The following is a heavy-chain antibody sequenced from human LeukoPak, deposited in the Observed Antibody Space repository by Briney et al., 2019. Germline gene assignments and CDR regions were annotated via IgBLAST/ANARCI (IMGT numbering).Heavy chain of an antibody. J-gene: IGHJ6*02. CDR1: GDSVSSNSAA. V-gene: IGHV6-1*01. CDR2: TYYRSKWYN. Sequence: SQTLSLTCAISGDSVSSNSAAWNWIRQSPSRGLEWLGRTYYRSKWYNDYAVSVKSRITINPDTSKNQFSLQLTSVTPADTAVYYCAREYLSGGRIYYYYGMDVWGQGTTVTVSS. CDR3: AREYLSGGRIYYYYGMDV. D-gene: IGHD3-10*01.